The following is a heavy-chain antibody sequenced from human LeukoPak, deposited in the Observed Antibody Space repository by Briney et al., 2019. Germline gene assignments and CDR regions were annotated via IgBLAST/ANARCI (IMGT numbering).Heavy chain of an antibody. V-gene: IGHV3-11*04. CDR1: GFTFSDYY. J-gene: IGHJ3*02. CDR2: ISGSGHTI. Sequence: GGSLRLSCAASGFTFSDYYMSWIRQAPGKGLEWVSYISGSGHTIYYADSVKGRFTISRDNAKNSLYLQMNSLRAEDTAVYYCARDSPKQWLVTDAFDIWGQGTMVTVSS. CDR3: ARDSPKQWLVTDAFDI. D-gene: IGHD6-19*01.